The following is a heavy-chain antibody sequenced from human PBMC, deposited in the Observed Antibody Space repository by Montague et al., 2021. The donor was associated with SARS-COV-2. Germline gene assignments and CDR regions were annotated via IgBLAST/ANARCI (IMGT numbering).Heavy chain of an antibody. V-gene: IGHV3-11*01. J-gene: IGHJ4*02. Sequence: SLRLSCAASGFTLSDYYMSWIRQAPGKGLEWLSYISNTGLDLKYCCSVKGRFTVSSNIAKNTLYLLMDILSAEDTAVYYCARVLLDVSHGDYWGQGTMVTVSS. CDR3: ARVLLDVSHGDY. D-gene: IGHD1-1*01. CDR2: ISNTGLDL. CDR1: GFTLSDYY.